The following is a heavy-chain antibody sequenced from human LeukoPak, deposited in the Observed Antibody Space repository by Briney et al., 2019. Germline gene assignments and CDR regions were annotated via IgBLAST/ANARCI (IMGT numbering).Heavy chain of an antibody. D-gene: IGHD1-26*01. CDR1: GDSVSSNSVA. J-gene: IGHJ4*02. CDR2: TYYRSKWYN. Sequence: SQTLSLTCVISGDSVSSNSVAWNWIRQSPSRGLEWLGRTYYRSKWYNEYALSVKSRITINPDTSKNQFSLQLNSVTPEDTAVYYCARAVGYFDYWGRGTLVTVSS. CDR3: ARAVGYFDY. V-gene: IGHV6-1*01.